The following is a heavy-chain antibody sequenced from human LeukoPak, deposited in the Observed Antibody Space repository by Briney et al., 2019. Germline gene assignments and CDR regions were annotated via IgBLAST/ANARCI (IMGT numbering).Heavy chain of an antibody. D-gene: IGHD4-17*01. CDR3: AKGPTVTTGWFDP. CDR1: GFTFSSYA. V-gene: IGHV3-23*01. J-gene: IGHJ5*02. CDR2: ISGSGGNT. Sequence: GGSLRLFCAASGFTFSSYAMRWGRPAPGEGLEWVSAISGSGGNTNYADSVKGRYTIAKDNSKNTLYLQRDSLRTEDTAVYYCAKGPTVTTGWFDPWGQGTLVTVSS.